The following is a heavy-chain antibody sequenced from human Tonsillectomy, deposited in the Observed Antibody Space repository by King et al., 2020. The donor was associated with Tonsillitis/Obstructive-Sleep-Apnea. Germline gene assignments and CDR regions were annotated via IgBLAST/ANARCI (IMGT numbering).Heavy chain of an antibody. CDR2: INPDGRER. J-gene: IGHJ4*02. CDR1: GFTFSSYW. Sequence: VQLVESGGGLVQPGGSLRLSCAASGFTFSSYWLSGVRQAQGKGLDGVANINPDGRERNNVNSVKGRFTISRDNTNNSLYLQMDSLRAEDTAVYYCARPRGGSWAGGLCWAFDSWGQGTLVTVSS. D-gene: IGHD2-8*02. CDR3: ARPRGGSWAGGLCWAFDS. V-gene: IGHV3-7*01.